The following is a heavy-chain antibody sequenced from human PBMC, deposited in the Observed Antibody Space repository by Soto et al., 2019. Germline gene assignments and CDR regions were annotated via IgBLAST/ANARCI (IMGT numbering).Heavy chain of an antibody. D-gene: IGHD2-2*02. V-gene: IGHV4-39*01. CDR2: IYYSGST. J-gene: IGHJ5*02. CDR3: ARQVPAAIRLGWFDP. Sequence: NPSETLSLTCTVSGGSISRSTYYWGWIRQPPGKGLEWIGSIYYSGSTYYRPSLKSRVTISVDTSKNQFSLKLSSVTAADTAAYYCARQVPAAIRLGWFDPWGQGTLVTVSS. CDR1: GGSISRSTYY.